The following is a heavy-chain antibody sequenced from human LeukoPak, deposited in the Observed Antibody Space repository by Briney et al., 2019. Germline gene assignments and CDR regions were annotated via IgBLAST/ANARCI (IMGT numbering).Heavy chain of an antibody. J-gene: IGHJ4*02. D-gene: IGHD4-17*01. V-gene: IGHV4-34*01. Sequence: SETLSLTCAVYGGSFSGYCWSWIRQPPGKGLEWIGEINHSGSTNYNPSLKSRVTISVDTSKNQFSLKLSSVTAADTAVYYCARTATTVTTIDYWGQGTLVTVSS. CDR1: GGSFSGYC. CDR3: ARTATTVTTIDY. CDR2: INHSGST.